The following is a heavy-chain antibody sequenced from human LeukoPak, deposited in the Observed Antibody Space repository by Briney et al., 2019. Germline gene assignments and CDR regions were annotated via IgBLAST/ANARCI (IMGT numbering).Heavy chain of an antibody. Sequence: PSGTLSLTCAVSGGSISSSSYYWGWIRQPPGKGRGWMGSIYYSGSTYYNPSLKSRVTISVDTSKNQFSLKLSSVTAADTAVYYCRGCYYGSGSQDDYWGQGTLVTVSS. V-gene: IGHV4-39*07. CDR2: IYYSGST. CDR1: GGSISSSSYY. J-gene: IGHJ4*02. CDR3: RGCYYGSGSQDDY. D-gene: IGHD3-10*01.